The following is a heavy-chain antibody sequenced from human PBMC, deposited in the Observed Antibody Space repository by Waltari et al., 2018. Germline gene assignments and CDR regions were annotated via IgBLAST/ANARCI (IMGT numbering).Heavy chain of an antibody. CDR2: LYYRGST. J-gene: IGHJ6*02. V-gene: IGHV4-59*01. Sequence: QVQLQESGPGLVKPSETLSLTCTVSGGSISSSYWCWIRQPPGKGLEWIGYLYYRGSTNDNPSLKSRVTISVDTSKNHFSLKLSSVTAADTAVYYCARSIAARPYGMDVWGQGTTVTVSS. D-gene: IGHD6-6*01. CDR1: GGSISSSY. CDR3: ARSIAARPYGMDV.